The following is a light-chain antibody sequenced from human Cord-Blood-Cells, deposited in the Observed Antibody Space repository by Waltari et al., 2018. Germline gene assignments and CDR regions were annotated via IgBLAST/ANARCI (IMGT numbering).Light chain of an antibody. Sequence: QSALTPPASGSGSPGPSIPLPCTGTSRDVGGYNYVSWYQQHPGQAPKLMIYDVSKRPSGVSNRFSGSKSGNTASLTISGPQAEDEADYYCSSYTSSSTWVFGGGTKLTVL. CDR1: SRDVGGYNY. CDR3: SSYTSSSTWV. CDR2: DVS. J-gene: IGLJ3*02. V-gene: IGLV2-14*01.